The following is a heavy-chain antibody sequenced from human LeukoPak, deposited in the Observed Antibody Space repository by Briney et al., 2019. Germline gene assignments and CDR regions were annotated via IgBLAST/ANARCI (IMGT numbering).Heavy chain of an antibody. J-gene: IGHJ4*02. CDR3: AKAPVTTCSGAYCYPFDY. D-gene: IGHD2-15*01. CDR1: GFTLSSYA. Sequence: GGPLRLSCAASGFTLSSYAMSWVRQGPGKGLEWVSAISVSGNTYHADSVKGRFTISRDSYKNTLYLQMNSLRAEDAAVYYCAKAPVTTCSGAYCYPFDYWGQGTLVTVSS. V-gene: IGHV3-23*01. CDR2: ISVSGNT.